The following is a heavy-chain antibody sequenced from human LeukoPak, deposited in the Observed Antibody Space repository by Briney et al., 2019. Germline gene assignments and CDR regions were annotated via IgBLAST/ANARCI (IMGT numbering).Heavy chain of an antibody. J-gene: IGHJ4*02. D-gene: IGHD1-1*01. CDR2: INPNSGGT. CDR1: GYTFTGYY. Sequence: GASVKVSCKASGYTFTGYYMHWVRQAPGQGLEWMGWINPNSGGTNYAQKFEGRVTMTRDTSINTAYMELSRLRSDDTAVYYCARLSLTTGRGYYFDYWGQGTLVTVSS. CDR3: ARLSLTTGRGYYFDY. V-gene: IGHV1-2*02.